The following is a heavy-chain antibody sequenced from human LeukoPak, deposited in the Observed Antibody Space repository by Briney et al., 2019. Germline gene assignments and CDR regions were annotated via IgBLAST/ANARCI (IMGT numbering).Heavy chain of an antibody. J-gene: IGHJ4*02. D-gene: IGHD4-17*01. V-gene: IGHV3-30*03. CDR2: ISYDGTEK. CDR3: ARDGHGVPLDY. Sequence: GGSLRLSCAASGFTFSSYAMSWVRQAPGKGLEWVAVISYDGTEKYYGDSVKGRFTISRDNSKNTLYLQMNSLRAEDTALYYCARDGHGVPLDYWGQGTLVTVSP. CDR1: GFTFSSYA.